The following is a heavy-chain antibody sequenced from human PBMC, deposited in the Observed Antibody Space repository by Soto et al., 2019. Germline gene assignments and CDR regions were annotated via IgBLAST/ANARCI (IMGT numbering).Heavy chain of an antibody. D-gene: IGHD6-19*01. Sequence: QVQLQESGPGLVKPSETLSLTCTVSGDSINNKYWSWVRQSPGRVLEWIGYIYDSGNTNYNPSLKSRVIMSVDTSKNQFSLNLSSMTSADTAVYYCARYRRGTGWYYLDYWGQGTLVTVSS. CDR2: IYDSGNT. J-gene: IGHJ4*02. CDR1: GDSINNKY. CDR3: ARYRRGTGWYYLDY. V-gene: IGHV4-59*01.